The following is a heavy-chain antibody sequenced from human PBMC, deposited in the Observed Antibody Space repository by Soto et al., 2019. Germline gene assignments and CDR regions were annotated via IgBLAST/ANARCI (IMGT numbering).Heavy chain of an antibody. D-gene: IGHD3-10*01. CDR2: INPSGGST. V-gene: IGHV1-46*01. Sequence: ASVKVSCKASGYTFTSYYMHWVRQAPGQGLEWMGIINPSGGSTSYAQKFQGRVTMTRDTSTSTVYMELSTLRSEDTAVYYRTRDAPEVLDPPGYFDYWGQGTLVTVSS. CDR3: TRDAPEVLDPPGYFDY. J-gene: IGHJ4*02. CDR1: GYTFTSYY.